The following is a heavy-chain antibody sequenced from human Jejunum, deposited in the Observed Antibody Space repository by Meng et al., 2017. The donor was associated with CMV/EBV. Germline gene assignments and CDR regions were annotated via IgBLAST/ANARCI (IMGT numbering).Heavy chain of an antibody. CDR1: GYTFTSYH. J-gene: IGHJ4*02. V-gene: IGHV1-46*01. CDR3: ARDLSSDTSAYYAPDY. Sequence: SGYTFTSYHMHWVRQAPGQGLEWLGIINPNNGGTAGAQRFQDRVSMTGDTSTSTFYLELSSLRSEDTAVYYCARDLSSDTSAYYAPDYWGQGTLVTVSS. CDR2: INPNNGGT. D-gene: IGHD3-22*01.